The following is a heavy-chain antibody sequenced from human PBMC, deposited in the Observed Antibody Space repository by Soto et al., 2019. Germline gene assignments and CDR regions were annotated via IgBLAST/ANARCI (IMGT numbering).Heavy chain of an antibody. Sequence: ASVKVSCKASGYTFTSYDINWVRQATGQGLEWMGWMNPNSGNTGYAQKFQGRVTMTRNTSISTAYMELSSLRSDDTAVYYCGRGIYRFSGGNCYADYCEYEDVWGKGTTVTVS. CDR1: GYTFTSYD. V-gene: IGHV1-8*01. D-gene: IGHD2-15*01. CDR3: GRGIYRFSGGNCYADYCEYEDV. J-gene: IGHJ6*03. CDR2: MNPNSGNT.